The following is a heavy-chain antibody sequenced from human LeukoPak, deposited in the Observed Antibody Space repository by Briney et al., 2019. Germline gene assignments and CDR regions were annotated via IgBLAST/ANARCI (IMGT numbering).Heavy chain of an antibody. Sequence: GGSLRLSCAPSAFTFSSYWMSWARQAPGKGMEWVANIKQDGSEKYYVDTVKGRFTVSRDNAKNSLYLQVNSLRAEDTAVYYCARKAYGLDVWGKGTTVTVSS. CDR2: IKQDGSEK. CDR1: AFTFSSYW. CDR3: ARKAYGLDV. J-gene: IGHJ6*04. V-gene: IGHV3-7*03.